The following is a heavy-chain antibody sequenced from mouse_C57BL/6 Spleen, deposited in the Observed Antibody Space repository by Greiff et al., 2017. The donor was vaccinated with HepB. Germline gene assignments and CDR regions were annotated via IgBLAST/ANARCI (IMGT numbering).Heavy chain of an antibody. V-gene: IGHV1-15*01. CDR3: TRDGNYYFDV. CDR2: IDPETGGT. Sequence: QVQLKQSGAELVRPGASVTLSCKASGYTFTDYEMHWVKQTPVHGLEWIGAIDPETGGTAYNQKFKGKAILTADKSSSTAYMELRSLTSEDSAVYYCTRDGNYYFDVWGTGTTVTVSS. J-gene: IGHJ1*03. CDR1: GYTFTDYE. D-gene: IGHD2-1*01.